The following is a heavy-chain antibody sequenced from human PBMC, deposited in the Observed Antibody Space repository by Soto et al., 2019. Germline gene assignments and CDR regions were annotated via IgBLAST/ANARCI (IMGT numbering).Heavy chain of an antibody. CDR1: GYTFTSYG. D-gene: IGHD1-26*01. CDR3: SRDAGVSAELYY. CDR2: MSAYNGNK. V-gene: IGHV1-18*01. J-gene: IGHJ4*02. Sequence: QVQLVQSGAEVKKPGASVKVSCKASGYTFTSYGISWVRQAPGQGLEWMGWMSAYNGNKNYEQKLQGRVTMTTDTSTRTAYRELRSLRSNDTALYYCSRDAGVSAELYYWGQGTLVTVSS.